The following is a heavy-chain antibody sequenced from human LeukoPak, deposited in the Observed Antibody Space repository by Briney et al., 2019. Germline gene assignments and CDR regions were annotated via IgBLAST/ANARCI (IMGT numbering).Heavy chain of an antibody. V-gene: IGHV3-21*01. CDR1: GLTFTNAW. D-gene: IGHD5-18*01. CDR2: ISYTGTYI. Sequence: GGSLRLSCATSGLTFTNAWMSWFRQAPGKGLEWVSSISYTGTYIYYADSVKGRFTISRDNAKNSLYLQMNSLRAEDTAVYYCARDRDTAMVQIYYFDYWGQGTLVTVSS. J-gene: IGHJ4*02. CDR3: ARDRDTAMVQIYYFDY.